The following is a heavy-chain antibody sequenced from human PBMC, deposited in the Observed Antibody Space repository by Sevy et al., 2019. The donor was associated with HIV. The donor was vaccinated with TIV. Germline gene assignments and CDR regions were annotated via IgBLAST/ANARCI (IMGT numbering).Heavy chain of an antibody. V-gene: IGHV3-9*01. CDR2: INWNSGSI. Sequence: GGSLRLSCTGSGYIFNEYAMFWVRQAPGKGLEWVSGINWNSGSIGYADSVKGRFTISRDGAKKSLYLQMNSLRPGDTAFYCCAKGLTTGRPKGGFDSWGQGTLVTVSS. J-gene: IGHJ4*02. CDR1: GYIFNEYA. D-gene: IGHD2-8*02. CDR3: AKGLTTGRPKGGFDS.